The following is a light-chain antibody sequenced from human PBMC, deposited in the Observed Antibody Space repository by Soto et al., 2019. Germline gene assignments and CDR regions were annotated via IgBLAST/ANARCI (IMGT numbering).Light chain of an antibody. V-gene: IGLV2-14*01. CDR1: SSDVGNYIY. CDR2: EVS. CDR3: SSYAGSNTYV. Sequence: QSVLTQPASMSGSPGQSITISCTGTSSDVGNYIYVSWYQQHPGKAPKLMIYEVSNRPSGVSYRFSGSKSGNTASLTISGLQAEDEADYYCSSYAGSNTYVFGTGTKVTVL. J-gene: IGLJ1*01.